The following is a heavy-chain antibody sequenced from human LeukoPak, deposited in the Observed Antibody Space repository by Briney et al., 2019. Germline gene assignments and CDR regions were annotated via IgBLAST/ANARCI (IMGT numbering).Heavy chain of an antibody. D-gene: IGHD1-26*01. Sequence: GGSLRLSCAASGFTFSSYSMNWVRQAPGKGLEWVSSISSSSSYIYYADSVKGRFTISRDNSKNSLYMQMNSLRAEDTAVYYCARGLSPSLKMEAASGDWFLPWGQGTLVTVSS. CDR1: GFTFSSYS. V-gene: IGHV3-21*01. J-gene: IGHJ5*02. CDR2: ISSSSSYI. CDR3: ARGLSPSLKMEAASGDWFLP.